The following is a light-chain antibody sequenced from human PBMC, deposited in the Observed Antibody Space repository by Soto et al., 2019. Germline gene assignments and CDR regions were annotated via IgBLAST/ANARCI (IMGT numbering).Light chain of an antibody. Sequence: QSVLTQSPSASASLGASVKLTCTLSSGHSTYAIAWHQQQPEKGPRYLMKLDSDGSHSKGDGIPDRFSGSSSGAERYLTISSLQSEDEADYYCQTWATVPDWVFGGGTKPHRP. CDR3: QTWATVPDWV. J-gene: IGLJ3*02. CDR1: SGHSTYA. CDR2: LDSDGSH. V-gene: IGLV4-69*01.